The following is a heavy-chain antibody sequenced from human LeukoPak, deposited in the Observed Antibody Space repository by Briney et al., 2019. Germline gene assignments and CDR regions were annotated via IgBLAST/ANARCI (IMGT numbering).Heavy chain of an antibody. CDR2: INHSGST. J-gene: IGHJ4*02. CDR1: GGSFSGYY. D-gene: IGHD6-13*01. CDR3: AGDYSSSWPYPHY. V-gene: IGHV4-34*01. Sequence: SETLSLTCAVYGGSFSGYYWSWIRQPPGEGLEWIGEINHSGSTNYNPSLKSRVTISVDTSKNQFSLKLSSVTAADTAVYYCAGDYSSSWPYPHYWGQGTLVTVSS.